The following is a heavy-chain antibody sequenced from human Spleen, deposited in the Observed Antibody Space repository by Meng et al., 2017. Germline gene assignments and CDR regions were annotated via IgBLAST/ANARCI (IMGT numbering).Heavy chain of an antibody. V-gene: IGHV2-5*02. D-gene: IGHD6-13*01. CDR3: ARGQEYRGSWGGLFHY. J-gene: IGHJ4*02. CDR1: GFSLTTTGVG. CDR2: IYWDDDK. Sequence: SGPTLVKPTQTLTLTCTFSGFSLTTTGVGVGWVRQPPGKALEWLALIYWDDDKRYSPSLESRPTITKDTSKNQVVLSMTIMNPVDTGTYYCARGQEYRGSWGGLFHYWGQGTLVTVSS.